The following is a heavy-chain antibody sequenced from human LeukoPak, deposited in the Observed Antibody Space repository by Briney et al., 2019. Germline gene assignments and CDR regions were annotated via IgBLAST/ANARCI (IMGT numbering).Heavy chain of an antibody. CDR1: GFTFSSYA. CDR2: ISGSGGST. J-gene: IGHJ4*02. Sequence: RGSLRLSCTASGFTFSSYAMSWVRQAPGKGLEWVSAISGSGGSTYYADSVKGRFTISRDNSKNTLYLQMNSLRAEDTAVYYCAKVRYSSSWYEGSFDYWGQGTLVTVSS. CDR3: AKVRYSSSWYEGSFDY. V-gene: IGHV3-23*01. D-gene: IGHD6-13*01.